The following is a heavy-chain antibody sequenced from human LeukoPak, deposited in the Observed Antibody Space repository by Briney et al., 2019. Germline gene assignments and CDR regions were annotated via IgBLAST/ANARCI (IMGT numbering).Heavy chain of an antibody. J-gene: IGHJ4*02. Sequence: SETLPLTCAVSDDSFSSHYWTWIRQPADKGLEWIGRISATGTTNYNPSLESRVAMSVDMSNNQFSLRLSSVTAADTAVYYCTRDSTGSDFSDWGQGTLVAVSS. D-gene: IGHD3-3*01. V-gene: IGHV4-4*07. CDR1: DDSFSSHY. CDR3: TRDSTGSDFSD. CDR2: ISATGTT.